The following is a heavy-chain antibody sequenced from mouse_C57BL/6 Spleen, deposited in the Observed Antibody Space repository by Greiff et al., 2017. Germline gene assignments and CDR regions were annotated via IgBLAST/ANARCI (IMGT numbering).Heavy chain of an antibody. CDR3: ARSYYYGSSYFWFAY. CDR2: INPNYGTT. J-gene: IGHJ3*01. Sequence: VQLQQSGPELVKPGASVKISCKASGYSFTDYNMNWVKQSNGKSLEWIGVINPNYGTTSYNQKFKGKATLTVDQSSSTAYMQLNSLTSEDSAVYYCARSYYYGSSYFWFAYWGQVTLVTVSA. V-gene: IGHV1-39*01. D-gene: IGHD1-1*01. CDR1: GYSFTDYN.